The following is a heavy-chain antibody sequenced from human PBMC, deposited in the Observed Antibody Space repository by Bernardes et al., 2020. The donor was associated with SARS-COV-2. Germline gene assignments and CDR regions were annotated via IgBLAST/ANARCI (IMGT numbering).Heavy chain of an antibody. Sequence: GGSLRLSCAASGFTFDDYGMSWVRQAPGKGLEWVSGINWNGGSTGYADSVKGRFTISRDNAKNSLYLQMNSLRAEDTALYYCARGLYDSSGYYYKDTDDYWGQGTLVTVSS. CDR1: GFTFDDYG. CDR3: ARGLYDSSGYYYKDTDDY. J-gene: IGHJ4*02. V-gene: IGHV3-20*04. CDR2: INWNGGST. D-gene: IGHD3-22*01.